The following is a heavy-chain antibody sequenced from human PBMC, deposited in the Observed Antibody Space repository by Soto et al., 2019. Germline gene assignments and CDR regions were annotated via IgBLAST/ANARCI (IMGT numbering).Heavy chain of an antibody. V-gene: IGHV3-23*01. D-gene: IGHD6-19*01. CDR3: APTKGIAVAGSFDY. CDR1: GFTFSSYA. Sequence: GGSLRLSCAASGFTFSSYAMSWVRQAPGKWLEWVSAISGSGGSTYYADSVKGRFTISRDNSKNTLYLQMNSLRAEDTAVYYCAPTKGIAVAGSFDYWGQGTLVTVSS. J-gene: IGHJ4*02. CDR2: ISGSGGST.